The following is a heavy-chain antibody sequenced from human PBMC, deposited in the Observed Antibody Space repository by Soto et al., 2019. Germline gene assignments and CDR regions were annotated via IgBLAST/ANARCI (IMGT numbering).Heavy chain of an antibody. CDR2: MNPNSGNT. CDR3: ARGGGLRGTSTGFDP. CDR1: GYTFTSYG. J-gene: IGHJ5*02. D-gene: IGHD4-17*01. V-gene: IGHV1-8*02. Sequence: ASVKVSCKASGYTFTSYGINWVRQATGQGLEWMGWMNPNSGNTGYAQKFQGRVTMTRNTSISTAYMELSSLRSEDTAVYYCARGGGLRGTSTGFDPWGQGTLVTVSS.